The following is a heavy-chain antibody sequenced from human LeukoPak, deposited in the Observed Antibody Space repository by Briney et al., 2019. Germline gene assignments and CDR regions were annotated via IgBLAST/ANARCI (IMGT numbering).Heavy chain of an antibody. Sequence: ASVKVSCKASGYTFTGYYMHWVRQAPGQGLEWMGRINPNSGGTNYAQKFQGWVTMTRDTSISTAYMELSRLRSDDTAVYYCARSTPYCSSTSCYGMDVWGQGTTVTVSS. CDR1: GYTFTGYY. CDR3: ARSTPYCSSTSCYGMDV. CDR2: INPNSGGT. J-gene: IGHJ6*02. V-gene: IGHV1-2*04. D-gene: IGHD2-2*01.